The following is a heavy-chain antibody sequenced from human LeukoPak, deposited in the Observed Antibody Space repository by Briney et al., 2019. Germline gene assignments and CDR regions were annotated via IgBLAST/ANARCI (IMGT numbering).Heavy chain of an antibody. CDR2: INHSGST. Sequence: PSETLSLTCAVYGGSFSGYYWSWIRQPPGKGLEWIGEINHSGSTNYNPSLKSRVTISVDTSKNQFSLKLSSVTAADTAVYYCATSLGSSTSYYYYMDVWGKGTTVTVSS. CDR1: GGSFSGYY. CDR3: ATSLGSSTSYYYYMDV. V-gene: IGHV4-34*01. D-gene: IGHD2-2*01. J-gene: IGHJ6*03.